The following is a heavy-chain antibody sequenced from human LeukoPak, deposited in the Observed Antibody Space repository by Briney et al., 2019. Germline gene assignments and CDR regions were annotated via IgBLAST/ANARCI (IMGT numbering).Heavy chain of an antibody. D-gene: IGHD3-10*01. V-gene: IGHV4-39*01. J-gene: IGHJ3*02. CDR3: ASPSKLVLSRGAFDI. Sequence: PSETLSLTCTVPGASFSDTTYYWAWFRQPPGKGLEWIASIYFTETKYNPSLKSRITISGDTSKNQFSLKLTSVTATDTAVYYCASPSKLVLSRGAFDIWGQGTMVSVSA. CDR1: GASFSDTTYY. CDR2: IYFTET.